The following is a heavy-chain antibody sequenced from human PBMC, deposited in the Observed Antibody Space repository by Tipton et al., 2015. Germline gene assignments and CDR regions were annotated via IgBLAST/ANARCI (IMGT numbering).Heavy chain of an antibody. J-gene: IGHJ1*01. CDR1: GGSFSDYY. D-gene: IGHD3-22*01. Sequence: TLSLTCTVSGGSFSDYYWSWIRQSPGEGLEWIGYIYYSGSTNYNPSLRSRVAMSMDTSKNQFSLKLSSVIAADTAVYYCARASIIQGYYHDSSRYYPFKSWGQGTLVTVSS. CDR2: IYYSGST. V-gene: IGHV4-59*01. CDR3: ARASIIQGYYHDSSRYYPFKS.